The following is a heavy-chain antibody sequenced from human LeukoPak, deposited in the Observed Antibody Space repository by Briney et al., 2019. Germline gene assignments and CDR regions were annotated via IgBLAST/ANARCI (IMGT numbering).Heavy chain of an antibody. CDR1: GFTFSSYA. J-gene: IGHJ6*03. Sequence: PGGSLRLSCAASGFTFSSYAMSWARQAPGKGLEWVSAISGSGGSTYYADSVKGRFTISRDNSKNTLYLQMNSLRAEDTAVYYCAKDRSSSGYSTRGYYYYMDVWGKGTTVTVSS. CDR2: ISGSGGST. V-gene: IGHV3-23*01. D-gene: IGHD3-22*01. CDR3: AKDRSSSGYSTRGYYYYMDV.